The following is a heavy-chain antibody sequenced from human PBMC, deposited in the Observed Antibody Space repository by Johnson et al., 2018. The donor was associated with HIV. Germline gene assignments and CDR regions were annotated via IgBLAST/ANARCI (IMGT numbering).Heavy chain of an antibody. V-gene: IGHV3-20*04. D-gene: IGHD6-13*01. CDR2: INWNGGGI. Sequence: VQLVESGGGVLRPGGSLRLSCEGFGFIFADYGLSWVRQAPGRGLEWVSGINWNGGGIGYADSVKGRCTISRDNVRNSLYLQMNSLRAEDTAVYYCAKDQWSSSWTNDAFDIWGQGTMVTVSS. CDR1: GFIFADYG. J-gene: IGHJ3*02. CDR3: AKDQWSSSWTNDAFDI.